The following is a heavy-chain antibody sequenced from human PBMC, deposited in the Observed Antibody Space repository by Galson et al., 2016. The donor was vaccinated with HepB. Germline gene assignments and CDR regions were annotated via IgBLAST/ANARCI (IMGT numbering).Heavy chain of an antibody. Sequence: SLRLSCAASGFTVSSNYMSWVRQAPGKGLEWVSIIYSGGSTYYADSVKGRFTISRDNSKNTLYLQMNSLRAEDTALYYCARTYGSGTYYYYYGMDVWGQGTTVTVSS. J-gene: IGHJ6*02. D-gene: IGHD3-10*01. V-gene: IGHV3-53*01. CDR2: IYSGGST. CDR1: GFTVSSNY. CDR3: ARTYGSGTYYYYYGMDV.